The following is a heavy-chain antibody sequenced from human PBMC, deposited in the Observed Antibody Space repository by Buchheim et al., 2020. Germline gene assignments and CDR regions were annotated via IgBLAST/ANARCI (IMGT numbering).Heavy chain of an antibody. J-gene: IGHJ6*02. CDR2: VSGNGGIT. Sequence: EVQVLESGGGLVQPWGSLRLSCATSGLAFSNYAIHWARQAPGRGLEWIAAVSGNGGITYYADSVKGRFTISRDNSKNTVFLQMNNLRAGDAAVYYCAKTAAGDGMDVWGQGTT. V-gene: IGHV3-23*01. CDR1: GLAFSNYA. CDR3: AKTAAGDGMDV. D-gene: IGHD6-25*01.